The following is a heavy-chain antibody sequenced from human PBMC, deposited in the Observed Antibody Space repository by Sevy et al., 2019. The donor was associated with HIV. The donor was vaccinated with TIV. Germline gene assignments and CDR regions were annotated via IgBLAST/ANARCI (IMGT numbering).Heavy chain of an antibody. D-gene: IGHD1-26*01. Sequence: SETLSLTCAVYGGSFSGYYWSWIRQPPGKGLEWIGEINHSGSTNYNPSLKSRVTISVDTSKNQFSLKLSSVTAADTAVYYCARGYIVGATIGFDPWDQGTLVTVSS. CDR1: GGSFSGYY. V-gene: IGHV4-34*01. CDR2: INHSGST. J-gene: IGHJ5*02. CDR3: ARGYIVGATIGFDP.